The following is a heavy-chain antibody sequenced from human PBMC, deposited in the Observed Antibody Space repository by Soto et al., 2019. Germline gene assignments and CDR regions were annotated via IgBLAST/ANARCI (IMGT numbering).Heavy chain of an antibody. D-gene: IGHD3-10*01. CDR1: GDTFTFYS. CDR2: INPILSMS. V-gene: IGHV1-69*02. CDR3: ASSYGSGYRAFDY. Sequence: QVQLVQSGAEVKKPGSSVRVSCKASGDTFTFYSINWVRQAPGLGLEWMGRINPILSMSNYAQRFQGRVTMTADKSTSTAYMGLSSLRSEETAMYYCASSYGSGYRAFDYWGQGALVTVSS. J-gene: IGHJ4*02.